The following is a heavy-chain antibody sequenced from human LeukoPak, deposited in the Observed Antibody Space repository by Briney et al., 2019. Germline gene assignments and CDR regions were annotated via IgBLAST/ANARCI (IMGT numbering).Heavy chain of an antibody. CDR1: GGSISSGGYY. J-gene: IGHJ4*02. CDR2: IYYSGST. V-gene: IGHV4-31*03. D-gene: IGHD2-2*01. Sequence: PSETLSLTCTVSGGSISSGGYYWSWIRQHPGKGLEWIGYIYYSGSTYYNPSLKSRVTISVDTSKNQFSLKLSSVTAADTAVYYCARAPYHCSSTSCYRGIIDYWGQGTLVTVSS. CDR3: ARAPYHCSSTSCYRGIIDY.